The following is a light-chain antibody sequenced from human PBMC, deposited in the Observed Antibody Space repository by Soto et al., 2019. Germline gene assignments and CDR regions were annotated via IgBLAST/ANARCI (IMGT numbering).Light chain of an antibody. CDR1: STNIGAGYG. V-gene: IGLV1-40*01. CDR2: GNT. Sequence: QSVLTQPPSVSGAPGQRVSISCTGSSTNIGAGYGVHWYQQLPGTAPKLLIVGNTIRPSWVPDRFSASTSGTSASLAITGLQAEDEGDYFCQSYDRTLSARYVFGTGTKLTVL. CDR3: QSYDRTLSARYV. J-gene: IGLJ1*01.